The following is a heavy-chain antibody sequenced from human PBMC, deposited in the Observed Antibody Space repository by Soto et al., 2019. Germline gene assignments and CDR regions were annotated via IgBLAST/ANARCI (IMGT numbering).Heavy chain of an antibody. Sequence: SETLSLTCTVSGGSISSGGYYWSWIRQHPGKGLEWIGYIYYSGSTYYNPSLKSRVTISVDTSKNQFPLKLSSVTAADTAVYYCARYYDILPGHDAFDIWGQGTMVTVSS. V-gene: IGHV4-31*03. J-gene: IGHJ3*02. D-gene: IGHD3-9*01. CDR2: IYYSGST. CDR1: GGSISSGGYY. CDR3: ARYYDILPGHDAFDI.